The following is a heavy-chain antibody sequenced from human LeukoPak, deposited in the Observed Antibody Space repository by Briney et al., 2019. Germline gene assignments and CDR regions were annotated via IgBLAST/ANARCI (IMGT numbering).Heavy chain of an antibody. V-gene: IGHV3-11*01. J-gene: IGHJ4*02. CDR3: AREVVAGTFDS. CDR2: IGSSDNII. Sequence: GGSLRLSCAASGFTLNYFYMSWIRQAPGKGLEWVSDIGSSDNIISYADSVKGRFTISRDIAKNSLYLQVNSLRVEDTAVYYCAREVVAGTFDSWGQSTLATVSS. D-gene: IGHD6-19*01. CDR1: GFTLNYFY.